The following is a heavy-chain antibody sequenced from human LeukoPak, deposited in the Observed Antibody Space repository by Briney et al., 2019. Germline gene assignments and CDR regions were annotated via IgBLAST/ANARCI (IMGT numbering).Heavy chain of an antibody. Sequence: GGSLRLSCAASGFAFSSYAMSWVRQPPGTGLEWVSSISGGGGGTYYADSVKGRFTISRDNAKNTLYLQMNSLRAEDTAVYYCAKEDSSSSRYYFEYWGQGALVTVSS. CDR2: ISGGGGGT. V-gene: IGHV3-23*01. CDR3: AKEDSSSSRYYFEY. J-gene: IGHJ4*02. CDR1: GFAFSSYA. D-gene: IGHD6-6*01.